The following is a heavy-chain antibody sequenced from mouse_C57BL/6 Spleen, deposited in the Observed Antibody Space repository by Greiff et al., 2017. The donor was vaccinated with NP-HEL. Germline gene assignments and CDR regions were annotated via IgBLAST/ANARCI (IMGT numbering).Heavy chain of an antibody. J-gene: IGHJ2*01. CDR1: GYTFTSYW. CDR3: ARSYGPHFDY. CDR2: IYPGSGST. V-gene: IGHV1-55*01. D-gene: IGHD1-1*01. Sequence: QVQLKQSGAELVKPGASVKMSCKASGYTFTSYWITWVKQRPGQGLEWIGDIYPGSGSTNYNEKFKSKATLTVDTSSSTAYMQLSSLTSEDSAVYYCARSYGPHFDYWGQGTTLTVSS.